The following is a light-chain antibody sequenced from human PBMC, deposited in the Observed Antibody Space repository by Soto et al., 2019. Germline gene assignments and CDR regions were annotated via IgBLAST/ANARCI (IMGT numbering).Light chain of an antibody. CDR2: DVS. Sequence: ALTQPASVSGAPGQAVTISCNGTSGDVGAYDFVSWHQQHPGKAPKLMIYDVSNRPSGVSNRFSGSKSGNTASLTISGLQAEDEADYYCNSYSSSKTHVFGTGTKVTVL. V-gene: IGLV2-14*01. J-gene: IGLJ1*01. CDR3: NSYSSSKTHV. CDR1: SGDVGAYDF.